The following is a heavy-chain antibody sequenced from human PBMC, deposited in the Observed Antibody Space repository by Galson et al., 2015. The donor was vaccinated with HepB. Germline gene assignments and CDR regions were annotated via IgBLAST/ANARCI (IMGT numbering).Heavy chain of an antibody. D-gene: IGHD4-11*01. Sequence: SLRLSCAASGFTFSRYWMHWVRQAPGKGLVWVSRINSDGSSTSYADSVKGRFTISRDNAKNTLYLQMNSLRAEDTAVYYCARARSNYPSYYYYGMDVWGQGTTVTVSS. CDR3: ARARSNYPSYYYYGMDV. V-gene: IGHV3-74*01. CDR2: INSDGSST. CDR1: GFTFSRYW. J-gene: IGHJ6*02.